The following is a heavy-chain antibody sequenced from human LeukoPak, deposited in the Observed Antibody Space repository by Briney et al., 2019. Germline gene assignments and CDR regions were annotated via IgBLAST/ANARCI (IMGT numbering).Heavy chain of an antibody. J-gene: IGHJ4*02. CDR3: ARGGGRGGVDY. D-gene: IGHD3-10*01. CDR2: IYHSGSA. V-gene: IGHV4-30-2*01. Sequence: PSETLSLTCAVSGGSISSGGYSWSWIRQPPGKGLEWIGYIYHSGSAYYNPSLKSRVTISVDRFKNQFSLKLSSVAAADTAVYYCARGGGRGGVDYWGQGTLVTVSS. CDR1: GGSISSGGYS.